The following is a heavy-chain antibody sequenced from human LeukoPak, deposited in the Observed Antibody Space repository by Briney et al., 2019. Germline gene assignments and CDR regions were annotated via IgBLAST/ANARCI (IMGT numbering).Heavy chain of an antibody. V-gene: IGHV4-39*01. Sequence: PSETLSLTCTVSGGSISSSSYYWGWIRQPPGKGLEWIGSIYYSGSTYYNPSLKSRVTISLDTSKNQFSLKLSSVTAADTAVYSCARQSLTPSTNFDSWGQRTLVTVSS. J-gene: IGHJ4*02. CDR3: ARQSLTPSTNFDS. CDR1: GGSISSSSYY. CDR2: IYYSGST. D-gene: IGHD4-23*01.